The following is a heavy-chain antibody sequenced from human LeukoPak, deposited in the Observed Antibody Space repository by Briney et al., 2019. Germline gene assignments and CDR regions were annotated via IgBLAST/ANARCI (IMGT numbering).Heavy chain of an antibody. V-gene: IGHV3-53*01. CDR2: MHSVGTT. CDR1: GFTVNTNY. J-gene: IGHJ6*04. CDR3: ARDGSSGRGYYYYYGVDV. Sequence: PGGSLRLSCAASGFTVNTNYMSWVRQAPGKGLEWVSIMHSVGTTYYADSVKGRFTFSRDNSKNTLYLQVNNLRAEDTAVYYCARDGSSGRGYYYYYGVDVWGEGTTVTVSS. D-gene: IGHD1-26*01.